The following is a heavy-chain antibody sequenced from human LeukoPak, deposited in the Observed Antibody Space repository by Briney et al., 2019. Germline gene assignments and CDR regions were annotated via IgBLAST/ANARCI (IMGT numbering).Heavy chain of an antibody. CDR3: ARGGYCSSSICYSLNAFDI. J-gene: IGHJ3*02. V-gene: IGHV3-48*03. D-gene: IGHD2-2*01. CDR1: GFTFSSYE. Sequence: GGSLRLSCAASGFTFSSYEMNWAHQAPGKGLEWISYISNSGNTIYFADSVKGRFTISRDNAKNSLYLQMNSLRAEDTAVYYCARGGYCSSSICYSLNAFDIWGQGTMFTVSS. CDR2: ISNSGNTI.